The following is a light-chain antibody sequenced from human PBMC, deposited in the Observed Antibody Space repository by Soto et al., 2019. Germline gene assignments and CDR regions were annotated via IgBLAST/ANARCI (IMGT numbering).Light chain of an antibody. J-gene: IGKJ2*01. CDR2: KAS. CDR3: MHGSHWPFT. Sequence: DAVLTQSPLSLPVTLGQPASISCRSRQSLVNSAGNTFLNWFQQRPGQSPRRLIYKASNRDSGGTDRFSGSGSCTDFTLKISRVEAEDVGVYYCMHGSHWPFTVGQGTNLEIK. CDR1: QSLVNSAGNTF. V-gene: IGKV2-30*01.